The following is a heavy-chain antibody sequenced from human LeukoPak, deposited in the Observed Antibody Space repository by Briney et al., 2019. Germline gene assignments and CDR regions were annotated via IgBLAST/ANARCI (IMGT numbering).Heavy chain of an antibody. CDR1: GFSFSSYW. J-gene: IGHJ4*02. CDR2: INSDGSVT. D-gene: IGHD1-14*01. V-gene: IGHV3-74*01. Sequence: PGGSLRLSCAASGFSFSSYWMHWVRQAPGKGLVWVSRINSDGSVTSYADSVKGRFTISRDNAKNTLYLQMDRLPVEDPAVYYVARGPPNAGNSFVGDYWGQGTLVTVS. CDR3: ARGPPNAGNSFVGDY.